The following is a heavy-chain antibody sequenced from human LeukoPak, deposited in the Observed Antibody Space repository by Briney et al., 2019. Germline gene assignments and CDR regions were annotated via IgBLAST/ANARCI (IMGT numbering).Heavy chain of an antibody. Sequence: PSETLSLTCAVSGGSISSSNWWSWVRHPPGKGLEWIGEIYHSGSTNYNPSLKSRVTISVDKSKNQFSLKLSSVTAADTAVYYCARVEEYSSSWYGGRYYFDYWGQGTLVTVSS. CDR2: IYHSGST. CDR1: GGSISSSNW. J-gene: IGHJ4*02. V-gene: IGHV4-4*02. D-gene: IGHD6-13*01. CDR3: ARVEEYSSSWYGGRYYFDY.